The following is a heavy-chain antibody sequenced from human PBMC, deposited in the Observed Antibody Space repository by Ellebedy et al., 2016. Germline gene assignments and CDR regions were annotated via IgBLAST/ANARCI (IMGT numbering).Heavy chain of an antibody. Sequence: GGSLRLSXEASGFTFSSYAMTWVRQAQGKGLEWVSSIRGRGDTTHYADSVKGRFTISRDNSKNTLYLQMDSLRVEDTAVYYCAKSPGYSGYNRADYWGQGTRVTVSS. J-gene: IGHJ4*02. CDR1: GFTFSSYA. CDR2: IRGRGDTT. CDR3: AKSPGYSGYNRADY. V-gene: IGHV3-23*01. D-gene: IGHD5-12*01.